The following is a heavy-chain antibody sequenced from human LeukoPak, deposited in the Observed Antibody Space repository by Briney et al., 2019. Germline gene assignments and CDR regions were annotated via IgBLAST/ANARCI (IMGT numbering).Heavy chain of an antibody. V-gene: IGHV3-23*01. Sequence: PGGSLRLSCAASGFTFSTYAMSWVRQAPGKGLEWVSAISGSGGSTYYADSVKGRFTISRDNSKNMVCLQMNSLRAEDTAEYYCAKTHSWGVINTLYYFDYWGQGTLVTVSS. J-gene: IGHJ4*02. CDR1: GFTFSTYA. CDR3: AKTHSWGVINTLYYFDY. D-gene: IGHD2-21*01. CDR2: ISGSGGST.